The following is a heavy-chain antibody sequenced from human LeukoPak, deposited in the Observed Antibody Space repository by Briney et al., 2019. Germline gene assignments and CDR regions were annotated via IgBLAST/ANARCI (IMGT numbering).Heavy chain of an antibody. Sequence: GGSLRLSCAASGFTFSSYWMRWVRQAPGKGLEWVANIKQDGSEKYYVDSVKDRFTISRDNAKNSLYLQMNSLRAEDTAVYYCARAKEMATILTYWGQGTLVTASS. CDR1: GFTFSSYW. CDR3: ARAKEMATILTY. V-gene: IGHV3-7*05. D-gene: IGHD5-24*01. J-gene: IGHJ4*02. CDR2: IKQDGSEK.